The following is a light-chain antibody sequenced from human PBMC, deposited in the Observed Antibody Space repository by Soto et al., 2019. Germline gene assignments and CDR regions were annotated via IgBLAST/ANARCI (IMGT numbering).Light chain of an antibody. V-gene: IGKV3-15*01. CDR1: QSVSSN. CDR3: LQHKSWPFT. J-gene: IGKJ2*01. Sequence: EIEMTQSPSSLSASPGDRATISCRASQSVSSNLAWFQQKPGQAPRLLIYAASARATGIAARLSGSGSGTEFTRTISILQSEDFAVYYCLQHKSWPFTFGQGTKLEIK. CDR2: AAS.